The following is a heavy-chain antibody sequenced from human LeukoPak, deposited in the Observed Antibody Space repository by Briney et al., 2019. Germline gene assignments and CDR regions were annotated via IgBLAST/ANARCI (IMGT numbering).Heavy chain of an antibody. CDR3: AKVHYDSSGYYSYYFDY. D-gene: IGHD3-22*01. V-gene: IGHV3-23*01. CDR2: ISGSGGST. CDR1: GFTFSSYA. Sequence: PGGSLRLSCAASGFTFSSYAMSWVRQAPGKGLEWVSAISGSGGSTYYADSVKGRFTISRDNSKNTLYLQMNSLRAEDTAVYYCAKVHYDSSGYYSYYFDYWGQGTLVTVSS. J-gene: IGHJ4*02.